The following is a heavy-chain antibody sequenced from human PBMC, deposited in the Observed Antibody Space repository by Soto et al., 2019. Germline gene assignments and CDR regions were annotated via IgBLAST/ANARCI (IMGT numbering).Heavy chain of an antibody. Sequence: SETLSLTCAVYGGSFSGYYWSWIRQPPGKGLEWIGEINHSGSTNYNPSLKSRVTISVDTSKNQFSLKLSSVTAADTAVYYCARGSPGKFDFWGQGTLVTVSS. V-gene: IGHV4-34*01. J-gene: IGHJ4*02. CDR1: GGSFSGYY. CDR3: ARGSPGKFDF. CDR2: INHSGST.